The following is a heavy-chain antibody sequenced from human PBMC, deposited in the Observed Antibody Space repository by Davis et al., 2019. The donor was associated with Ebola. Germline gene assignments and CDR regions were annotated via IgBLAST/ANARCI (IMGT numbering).Heavy chain of an antibody. CDR1: RGTFGSYA. CDR2: VIPMFGTS. J-gene: IGHJ4*02. Sequence: SVKVSCKASRGTFGSYAISWVRQAPGQGLEWMGGVIPMFGTSKYAQKFQDRVTITRDRSASTVYMELSSLRSEDTAVYFCAREDSSGWVSFDFWGQGTLVTVSS. CDR3: AREDSSGWVSFDF. D-gene: IGHD6-19*01. V-gene: IGHV1-69*05.